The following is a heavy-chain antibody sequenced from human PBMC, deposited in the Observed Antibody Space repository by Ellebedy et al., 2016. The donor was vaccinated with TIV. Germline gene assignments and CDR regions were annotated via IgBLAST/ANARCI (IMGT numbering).Heavy chain of an antibody. CDR3: ARDPVGVGPAFDV. CDR1: GFTFRNYA. V-gene: IGHV3-23*01. J-gene: IGHJ3*01. CDR2: ITESGGNT. Sequence: PGGSLRLSCAASGFTFRNYAMNWVRQAPGKGLEWVSSITESGGNTYYADSVKGRFTISRDNSKDTLYLQMNSLRAEDTAIYYCARDPVGVGPAFDVWGQGTMVTVSS. D-gene: IGHD4-23*01.